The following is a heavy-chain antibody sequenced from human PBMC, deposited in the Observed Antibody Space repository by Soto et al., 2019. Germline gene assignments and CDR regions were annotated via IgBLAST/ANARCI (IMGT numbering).Heavy chain of an antibody. J-gene: IGHJ6*02. CDR1: GFTFSSYA. V-gene: IGHV3-30-3*01. D-gene: IGHD2-15*01. Sequence: PGGSLRLSCAASGFTFSSYAMHWVRQAPGKGLEWVAVISYDGSNKYYADSVKGRFTISRDNSKNTLYPQMNSLRAEDTAVYYCARDEGCSGGSCHARVYYYYYYGMDVWGQGTTVTVSS. CDR2: ISYDGSNK. CDR3: ARDEGCSGGSCHARVYYYYYYGMDV.